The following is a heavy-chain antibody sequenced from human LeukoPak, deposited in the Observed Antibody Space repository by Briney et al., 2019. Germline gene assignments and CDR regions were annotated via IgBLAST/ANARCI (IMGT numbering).Heavy chain of an antibody. CDR2: IYTSGST. CDR3: AILEWRGKGDY. J-gene: IGHJ4*02. CDR1: GGSISSYY. V-gene: IGHV4-4*08. D-gene: IGHD3-3*01. Sequence: SEXXSLTCTGSGGSISSYYWSWIRQPAGKGLEWIGRIYTSGSTYYNPSLTSRGTISVDTSKNKCSLRLSSVPAAPTAVYYCAILEWRGKGDYWGQGTLVTVSS.